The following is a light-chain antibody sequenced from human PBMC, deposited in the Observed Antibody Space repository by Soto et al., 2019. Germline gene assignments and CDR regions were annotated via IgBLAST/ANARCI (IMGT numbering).Light chain of an antibody. J-gene: IGKJ1*01. CDR3: QQSYSTQWT. V-gene: IGKV1-39*01. CDR1: PLISSY. Sequence: DTQMPPSPSSFSASVVSRLHITFMAIPLISSYLNWYQQKPGKATKLLIYAASSLQSGVPSRFSGSGSGTDFTLTISSLQPEDFATYYCQQSYSTQWTFGQGTKVDIK. CDR2: AAS.